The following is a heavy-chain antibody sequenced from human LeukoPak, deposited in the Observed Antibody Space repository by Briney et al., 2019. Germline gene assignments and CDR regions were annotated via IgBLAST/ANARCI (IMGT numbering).Heavy chain of an antibody. Sequence: PSETLSLTCTVYGCTVSSSGYFWSWTGQPPGEGLEWIGYICYSRSTNYNPSLKSRVTISVGASKNQFSPKLSSETAADTAVYYCTRLRYCSGGGCYYWFEPWGQGTLVTVSS. V-gene: IGHV4-61*08. J-gene: IGHJ5*02. CDR2: ICYSRST. CDR3: TRLRYCSGGGCYYWFEP. CDR1: GCTVSSSGYF. D-gene: IGHD2-15*01.